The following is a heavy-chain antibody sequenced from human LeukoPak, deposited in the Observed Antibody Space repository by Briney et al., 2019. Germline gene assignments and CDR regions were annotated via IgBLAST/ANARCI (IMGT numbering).Heavy chain of an antibody. Sequence: PGGSLRLSCAVSGVNFSSYWMSWVCQAPGKGLEWVANIKQDGSEEYYVDSVKGRFTISTDNAKNSLYLQMNSLRAEDTAVYYCARDAYYDFWSGYPRYFDYWGQGTLVTVSS. J-gene: IGHJ4*02. CDR1: GVNFSSYW. CDR2: IKQDGSEE. CDR3: ARDAYYDFWSGYPRYFDY. V-gene: IGHV3-7*01. D-gene: IGHD3-3*01.